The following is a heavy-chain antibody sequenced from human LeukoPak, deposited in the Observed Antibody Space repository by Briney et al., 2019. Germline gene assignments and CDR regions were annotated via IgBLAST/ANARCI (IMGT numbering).Heavy chain of an antibody. CDR1: GFTFSSYE. CDR2: IYSGDTT. V-gene: IGHV3-66*01. Sequence: GGSLRLSCAASGFTFSSYEMNWVRQAPGKGLEWVSVIYSGDTTYYADSVKGRFSISRDNSKNTLHLQMNSLRAEDTAVYYCAKDYRLGGDYLDYWGQGTLVTVSS. D-gene: IGHD2-21*01. J-gene: IGHJ4*02. CDR3: AKDYRLGGDYLDY.